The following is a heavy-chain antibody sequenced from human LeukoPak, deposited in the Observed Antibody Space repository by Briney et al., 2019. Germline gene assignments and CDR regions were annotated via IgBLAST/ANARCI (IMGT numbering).Heavy chain of an antibody. Sequence: TSETLSLTCNVSYYSIGRGYYWGWIRQPPGKGLEWIGSVYRDGSTTYNPSLNGRVTISVDTSKNQFSLKLTSVTAADTAVYYCARFPGGAEYRHYYYMDVWGKGTTVTVSS. CDR1: YYSIGRGYY. CDR3: ARFPGGAEYRHYYYMDV. J-gene: IGHJ6*03. CDR2: VYRDGST. V-gene: IGHV4-38-2*02. D-gene: IGHD1-14*01.